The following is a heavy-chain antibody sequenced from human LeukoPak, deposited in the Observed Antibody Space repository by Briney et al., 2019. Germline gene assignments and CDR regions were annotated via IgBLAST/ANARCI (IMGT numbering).Heavy chain of an antibody. CDR2: ISGSGGST. V-gene: IGHV3-23*01. Sequence: GGSLRLSCAASGFTFSSYAMSWVRQAPGKGLEWVSAISGSGGSTYYADSVKGRFTISRDNSKNTLYLQMNSLRAEDTAVYYCAKRLYYDSSGYYDYWGQGTLVTVSS. J-gene: IGHJ4*02. D-gene: IGHD3-22*01. CDR3: AKRLYYDSSGYYDY. CDR1: GFTFSSYA.